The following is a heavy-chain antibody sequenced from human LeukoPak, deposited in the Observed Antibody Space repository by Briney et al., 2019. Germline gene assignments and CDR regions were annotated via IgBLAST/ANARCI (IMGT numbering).Heavy chain of an antibody. D-gene: IGHD1-26*01. CDR2: IRYDGSNK. Sequence: GGSLRLSCAASGFTFSSYGMHWVRQAPGKGLEWVAFIRYDGSNKYYADSVKGRFTISRDNSKNTLYLQMNSLRAEDTAVYYCAKDTRWEPRDYYYYMDVWGKGTTVTVSS. CDR1: GFTFSSYG. CDR3: AKDTRWEPRDYYYYMDV. J-gene: IGHJ6*03. V-gene: IGHV3-30*02.